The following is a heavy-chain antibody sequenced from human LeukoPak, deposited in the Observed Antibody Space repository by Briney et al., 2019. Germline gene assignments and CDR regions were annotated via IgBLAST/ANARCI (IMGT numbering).Heavy chain of an antibody. CDR3: ARGYAHFDY. CDR2: IYYSGST. Sequence: PSQTLSLTCTVSGGSISSGGYYWNWSRQNPGKGLEWIGYIYYSGSTYCNPSLKSRVTISVDTSKNQFSLKLSSVTAADTAVYYCARGYAHFDYWGQGTLVTVSS. J-gene: IGHJ4*02. D-gene: IGHD5-18*01. V-gene: IGHV4-31*03. CDR1: GGSISSGGYY.